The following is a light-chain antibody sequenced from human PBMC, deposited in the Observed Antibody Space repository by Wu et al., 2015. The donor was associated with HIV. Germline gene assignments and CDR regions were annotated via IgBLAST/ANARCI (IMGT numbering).Light chain of an antibody. Sequence: EIVLTQSPGTLSLSPGERATPSCRASQSINNYLAWYQQKPGQTPRLLIYDALNRATGIPARFSGSGSGTDFTLTINSLEPEDFAVYYCQQRSNWPLTFGGGTKVEIK. V-gene: IGKV3-11*01. CDR1: QSINNY. CDR3: QQRSNWPLT. CDR2: DAL. J-gene: IGKJ4*01.